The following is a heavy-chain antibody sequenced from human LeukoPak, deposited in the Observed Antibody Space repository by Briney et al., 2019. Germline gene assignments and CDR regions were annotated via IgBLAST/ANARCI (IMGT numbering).Heavy chain of an antibody. V-gene: IGHV1-18*01. D-gene: IGHD3-9*01. J-gene: IGHJ4*02. CDR1: GYTFTSYG. Sequence: ASVKVSCKASGYTFTSYGISWARQAPGQGLEWMGWISAYNGNTNYAQKLQGRVTMTTDTSTSTAYMELRSLRSDDTAVYYCARPYYDILTGSYYFDYWGQGTLVTVSS. CDR2: ISAYNGNT. CDR3: ARPYYDILTGSYYFDY.